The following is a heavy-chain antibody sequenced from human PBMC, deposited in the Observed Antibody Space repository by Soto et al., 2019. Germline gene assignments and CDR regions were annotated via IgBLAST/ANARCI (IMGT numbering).Heavy chain of an antibody. CDR3: GRGDLGILTDIDY. Sequence: QVQLVQSGAEVKKPGSSVKVSCKASGGTFTSHAINWVRQSPGQGLEWMGRITPVFGIAYYAQKFQDRVTSTADKSKTTAYMELSSLRSEYTGVYYCGRGDLGILTDIDYWGQGTLVTVSS. CDR2: ITPVFGIA. D-gene: IGHD3-9*01. CDR1: GGTFTSHA. J-gene: IGHJ4*02. V-gene: IGHV1-69*04.